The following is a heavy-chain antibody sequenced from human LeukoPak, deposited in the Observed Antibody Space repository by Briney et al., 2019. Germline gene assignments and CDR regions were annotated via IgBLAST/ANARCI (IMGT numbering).Heavy chain of an antibody. Sequence: ASVKVSCKASGYTFTSYGISWVRQAPGQGLEWMGWISAYNGNTNYAQKLQGRATMTTDTSTSTAYMELRSLRSDDTAVYYCARGGCSSTSCYQPFDPWGQGTLVTVSS. V-gene: IGHV1-18*01. J-gene: IGHJ5*02. CDR2: ISAYNGNT. CDR1: GYTFTSYG. CDR3: ARGGCSSTSCYQPFDP. D-gene: IGHD2-2*01.